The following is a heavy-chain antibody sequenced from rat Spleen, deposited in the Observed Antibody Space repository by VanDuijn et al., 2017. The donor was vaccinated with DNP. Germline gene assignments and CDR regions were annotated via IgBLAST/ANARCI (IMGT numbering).Heavy chain of an antibody. CDR2: ISYDGGST. CDR1: GFTFSDYY. J-gene: IGHJ4*01. CDR3: ARFDGYSYLYLMDV. V-gene: IGHV5-20*01. D-gene: IGHD1-12*01. Sequence: EVQLVESGGGLVQPGRSLKLSCAASGFTFSDYYMAWVRQAPTKGLEWVASISYDGGSTYYRDSVKGRFTISRDNAQDTLYLQMNSLRPEDTATYYCARFDGYSYLYLMDVWGQGTSVTVSS.